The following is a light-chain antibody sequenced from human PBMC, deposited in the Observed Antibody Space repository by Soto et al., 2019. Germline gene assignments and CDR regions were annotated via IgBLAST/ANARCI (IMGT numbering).Light chain of an antibody. V-gene: IGLV1-36*01. CDR2: YDD. Sequence: QSVLTQAPSVSEAPRQRVTISCSGSSSNIGNNGVNWYQQLPGKAPKLLIYYDDLKPSGVSDRFSGSKSGTSASLAISGLQSEDEADYYCAAWDDSLNAYVFGIGPRSPS. CDR3: AAWDDSLNAYV. J-gene: IGLJ1*01. CDR1: SSNIGNNG.